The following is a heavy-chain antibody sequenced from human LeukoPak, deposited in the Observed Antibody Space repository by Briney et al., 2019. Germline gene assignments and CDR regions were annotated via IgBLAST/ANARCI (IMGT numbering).Heavy chain of an antibody. CDR2: ISGGAGST. J-gene: IGHJ4*02. CDR1: GFTFSSYA. D-gene: IGHD1-14*01. V-gene: IGHV3-23*01. Sequence: PGGSLRLSCAASGFTFSSYALFWVRQAPGKGLEWVSFISGGAGSTYYADSVKGRFTISRDNSENMLYLQMNSLRAEDTAVYYCAKETDRPAGVFENWGQGTRVTVSS. CDR3: AKETDRPAGVFEN.